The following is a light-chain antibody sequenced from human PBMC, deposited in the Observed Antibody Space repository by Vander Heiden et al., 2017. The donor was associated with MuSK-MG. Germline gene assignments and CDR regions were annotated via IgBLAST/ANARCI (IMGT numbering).Light chain of an antibody. CDR2: AAS. V-gene: IGKV1-39*01. J-gene: IGKJ2*01. CDR1: QSISSY. Sequence: DIQMTQSPSSLSASVGDRVTITCRASQSISSYLNWYQQKPGKAPKLLIYAASSLQSGVPSRFSASGSGTDFTLTISRLQPEDFATYYCQQSASTPRTFGQGTKVXIK. CDR3: QQSASTPRT.